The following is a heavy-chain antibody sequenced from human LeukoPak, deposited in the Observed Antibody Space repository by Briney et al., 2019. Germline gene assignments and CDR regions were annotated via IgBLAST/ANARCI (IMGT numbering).Heavy chain of an antibody. D-gene: IGHD3-10*01. J-gene: IGHJ4*02. Sequence: GGSLRLSCAASGFTFSSYSMNWVRQALGKGLEWVSSISSSSSYIYYADSVKGRFTISRDNAKNSLYLQMNSLRAEDTAVYYCARDGVDYYGSGSYRYWGQGTLVTVSS. V-gene: IGHV3-21*01. CDR2: ISSSSSYI. CDR1: GFTFSSYS. CDR3: ARDGVDYYGSGSYRY.